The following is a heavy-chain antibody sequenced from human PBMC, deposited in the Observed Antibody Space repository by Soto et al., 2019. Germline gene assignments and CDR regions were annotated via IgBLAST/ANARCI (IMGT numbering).Heavy chain of an antibody. D-gene: IGHD3-10*01. Sequence: ASVKVSCKASGYTFSDYYMHWVRQAPGQGLQWMGIIDPTGDTTAYAQNFQARLTMTTDTSTSTFYMELSSLRSDDTAVYYCARVEVPFRGIIRLFRHYYFGMGVLGQGTTVTVSS. J-gene: IGHJ6*02. V-gene: IGHV1-46*01. CDR1: GYTFSDYY. CDR2: IDPTGDTT. CDR3: ARVEVPFRGIIRLFRHYYFGMGV.